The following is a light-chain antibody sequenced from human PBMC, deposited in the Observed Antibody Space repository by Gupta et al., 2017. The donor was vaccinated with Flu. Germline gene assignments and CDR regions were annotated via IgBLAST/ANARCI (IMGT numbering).Light chain of an antibody. J-gene: IGLJ2*01. CDR2: EVT. CDR1: SSDVGGYNY. CDR3: TSYAGSNNPVL. V-gene: IGLV2-8*01. Sequence: QSALTQPPSASGSPGPSVTISCTGTSSDVGGYNYVSWYQHRPGKAPQLIIYEVTKRPSGVPDRCSGSRSGNTASLTVSGLQADDGADYYCTSYAGSNNPVLFGGGTKLTVL.